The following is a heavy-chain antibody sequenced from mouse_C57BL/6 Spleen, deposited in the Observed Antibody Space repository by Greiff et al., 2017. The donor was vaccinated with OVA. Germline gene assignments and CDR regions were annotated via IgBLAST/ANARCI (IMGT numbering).Heavy chain of an antibody. V-gene: IGHV1-69*01. CDR2: IDPSDSYT. J-gene: IGHJ3*01. CDR3: AREGHSNYDWFAY. D-gene: IGHD2-5*01. Sequence: QVQLQQPGAELVMPGASVKLSCKASGYTFTSYWMPWVKQRPGQGLEWIGEIDPSDSYTNYTQKFKGKSTLTVDKSSSTAYMQLSSLTSEDSAVYYGAREGHSNYDWFAYWGQGTLVTVSA. CDR1: GYTFTSYW.